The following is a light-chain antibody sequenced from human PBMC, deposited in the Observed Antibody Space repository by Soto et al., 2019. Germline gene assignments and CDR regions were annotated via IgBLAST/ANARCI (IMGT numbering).Light chain of an antibody. CDR3: QQYGSSPET. CDR2: GAS. Sequence: EIVLPQSPAPLSLSPGAGATLSCRASPSVSSSYLAWYQQKPGQAPRRLLDGASSRATGIPDRFSGSGSGADFTLNISRLETEDFAVYYCQQYGSSPETFGRGTKVEIK. J-gene: IGKJ1*01. CDR1: PSVSSSY. V-gene: IGKV3-20*01.